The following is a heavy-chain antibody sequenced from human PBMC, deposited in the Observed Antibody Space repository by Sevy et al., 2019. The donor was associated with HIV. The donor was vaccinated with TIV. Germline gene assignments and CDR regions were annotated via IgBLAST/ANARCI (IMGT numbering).Heavy chain of an antibody. CDR3: AKTSTVTTSALDS. V-gene: IGHV4-34*01. D-gene: IGHD4-17*01. J-gene: IGHJ4*02. CDR1: GESFVGHY. Sequence: SETLSLTYGVFGESFVGHYWSWIRQPPGKGLEWIGEINHSGTANYNPSLKSRVTISVDTSNNQFSLRLSSVTAADTAVYYCAKTSTVTTSALDSWGQGTLVTVSS. CDR2: INHSGTA.